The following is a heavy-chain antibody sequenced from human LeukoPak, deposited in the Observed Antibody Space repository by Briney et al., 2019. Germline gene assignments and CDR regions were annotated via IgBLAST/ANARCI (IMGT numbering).Heavy chain of an antibody. CDR3: GRSAGGYLLDY. D-gene: IGHD1-26*01. CDR1: GGSISSYY. V-gene: IGHV4-59*01. J-gene: IGHJ4*02. Sequence: PSETLSLTCTVSGGSISSYYWTWIRQPPGKGLEWIGYIYYRGATNYKPSLKSRVTISVDTSKNHFSLKMTSVTAADTAVYYCGRSAGGYLLDYWGQGTLVTVSS. CDR2: IYYRGAT.